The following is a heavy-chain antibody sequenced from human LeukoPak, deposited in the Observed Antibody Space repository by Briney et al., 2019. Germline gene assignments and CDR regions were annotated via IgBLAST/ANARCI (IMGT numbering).Heavy chain of an antibody. J-gene: IGHJ4*02. CDR1: GFTFSSYA. V-gene: IGHV3-30-3*01. D-gene: IGHD3-9*01. Sequence: GGSLRLSCAASGFTFSSYAMHWVRQVPGKGLEWVAVISYDGSNKYYADSVKGRSTISRDNSKNTLYLQMNSLRAEDTAVYYCATNYYDILTGSTGTPFDYWGQGTLVTVSS. CDR3: ATNYYDILTGSTGTPFDY. CDR2: ISYDGSNK.